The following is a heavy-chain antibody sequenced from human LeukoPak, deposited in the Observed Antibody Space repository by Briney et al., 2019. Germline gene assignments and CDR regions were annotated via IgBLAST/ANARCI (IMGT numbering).Heavy chain of an antibody. CDR2: IYYSGST. Sequence: PSETLSLTCTVSGGSISSSSYYWGWIRQPPGKGLEWIGSIYYSGSTYYNPPLESRVTISVDTSKNQFSLKLSSVTAADTAVYYCARRAARPERYFDYWGQGTLVTVSS. J-gene: IGHJ4*02. CDR3: ARRAARPERYFDY. V-gene: IGHV4-39*01. CDR1: GGSISSSSYY. D-gene: IGHD6-6*01.